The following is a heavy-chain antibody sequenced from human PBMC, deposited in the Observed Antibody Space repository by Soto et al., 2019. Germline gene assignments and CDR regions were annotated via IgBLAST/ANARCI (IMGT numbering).Heavy chain of an antibody. D-gene: IGHD2-21*02. CDR2: THHSGST. CDR3: ARTTAAIHLNY. CDR1: GGSLSGNY. Sequence: QAQLQQWGTGLLKPSETLSLTCAVYGGSLSGNYWGWIRQPPGKGLEWIGETHHSGSTAYNPSLKSRVTISVDTSRNQFSRKVNSVTAADTAVYYCARTTAAIHLNYWSQGTLVTVSS. V-gene: IGHV4-34*01. J-gene: IGHJ4*02.